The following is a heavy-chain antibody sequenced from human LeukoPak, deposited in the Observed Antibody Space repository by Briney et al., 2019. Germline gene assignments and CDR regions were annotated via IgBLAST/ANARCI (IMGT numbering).Heavy chain of an antibody. D-gene: IGHD3-3*01. V-gene: IGHV4-59*08. Sequence: PSETLSLTCTVSGGSISSYYWSWIRQPPGKGLEWIGYIYYSGSTNYNPSLKSRVTISVDTSKNQFSLKLSSVTAADTAVYYCARHAKVADFWSGYHSYYYGMDVWGQGTTVTVSS. J-gene: IGHJ6*02. CDR3: ARHAKVADFWSGYHSYYYGMDV. CDR2: IYYSGST. CDR1: GGSISSYY.